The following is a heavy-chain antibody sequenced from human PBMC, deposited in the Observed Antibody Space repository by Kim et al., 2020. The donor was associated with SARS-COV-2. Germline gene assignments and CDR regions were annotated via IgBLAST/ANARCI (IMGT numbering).Heavy chain of an antibody. D-gene: IGHD3-16*01. CDR3: ASLQSGWYVWYYFDY. CDR2: IIPIFGTA. Sequence: SVKVSCKASGGTFSSYAISWVRQAPGQGLEWMGGIIPIFGTANYAQKFQGRVTITADESTSTAYMELSSLRSEDTAVYYCASLQSGWYVWYYFDYWGQGTLVTVSS. V-gene: IGHV1-69*13. J-gene: IGHJ4*02. CDR1: GGTFSSYA.